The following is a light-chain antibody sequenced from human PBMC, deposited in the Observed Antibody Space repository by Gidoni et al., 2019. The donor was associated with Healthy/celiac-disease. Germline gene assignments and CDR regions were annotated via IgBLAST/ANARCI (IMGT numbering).Light chain of an antibody. CDR1: QSVSSY. J-gene: IGKJ2*01. CDR3: QQRSNWPPT. CDR2: DAS. Sequence: EIVLTQSPATLSLAPVERATLSCRASQSVSSYLAWYQQKPGQAPRLLIYDASNRATGIPARFSGSGSGTDFTLTISSLEPEDFAVYYCQQRSNWPPTFXKXTKLXIK. V-gene: IGKV3-11*01.